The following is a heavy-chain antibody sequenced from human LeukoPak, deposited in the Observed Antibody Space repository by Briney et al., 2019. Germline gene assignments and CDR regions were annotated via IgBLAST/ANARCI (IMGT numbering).Heavy chain of an antibody. CDR3: ASLAGTTQEFHFDY. CDR1: GGTFSSYA. V-gene: IGHV1-69*05. CDR2: IIPIFGAA. D-gene: IGHD1-7*01. Sequence: ASVKVSCKASGGTFSSYAISWVRQAPGQGLEWMGGIIPIFGAANYAQKFQGRVTITTDESTSTAYMELSSLRSEDTAVYYCASLAGTTQEFHFDYWGQGTLVTVSS. J-gene: IGHJ4*02.